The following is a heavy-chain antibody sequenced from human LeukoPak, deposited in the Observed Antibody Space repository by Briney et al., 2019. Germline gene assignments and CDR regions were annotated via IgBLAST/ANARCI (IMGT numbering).Heavy chain of an antibody. CDR1: GFTFSSYG. D-gene: IGHD6-19*01. CDR3: TTQNPYSSGWYPPDY. CDR2: IRSKANSYAT. Sequence: GGSLRLSCAASGFTFSSYGMHWVRQASGKGLEWVGRIRSKANSYATAYAASVKGRFTISRDDSKNTAYLQMNSLKTEDTAVYYCTTQNPYSSGWYPPDYWGQGTLVTVSS. J-gene: IGHJ4*02. V-gene: IGHV3-73*01.